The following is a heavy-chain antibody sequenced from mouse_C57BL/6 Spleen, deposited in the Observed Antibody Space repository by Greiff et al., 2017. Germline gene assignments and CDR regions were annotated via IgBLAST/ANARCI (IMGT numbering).Heavy chain of an antibody. D-gene: IGHD2-3*01. CDR1: GFTFSSYT. J-gene: IGHJ4*01. CDR2: ISGGGGNT. V-gene: IGHV5-9*01. Sequence: EVMLVESGGGLVKPGGSLKLSCAASGFTFSSYTMSWVRQTPEKRLAWVATISGGGGNTYYPDSVKGRFTISRDNAKNTLYLQMSSLRSEDTAVYYCARQPYDGGYAMDYWGQGTSVTVSS. CDR3: ARQPYDGGYAMDY.